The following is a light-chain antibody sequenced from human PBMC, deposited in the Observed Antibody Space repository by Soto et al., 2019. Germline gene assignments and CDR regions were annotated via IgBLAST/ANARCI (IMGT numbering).Light chain of an antibody. V-gene: IGLV3-21*02. Sequence: SYELTQAPSVSVAPGQRASITCAGNKLADKSVHWYQQKPGQAPGLVVYDDRDQPSGVPERFSGINSDNVAALTIFRVEAGDEADYFCQVWDSDSDHWVFGGGTKVTVL. CDR2: DDR. J-gene: IGLJ3*02. CDR3: QVWDSDSDHWV. CDR1: KLADKS.